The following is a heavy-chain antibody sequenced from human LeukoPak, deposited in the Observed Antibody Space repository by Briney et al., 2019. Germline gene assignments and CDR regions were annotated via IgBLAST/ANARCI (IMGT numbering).Heavy chain of an antibody. CDR3: ARANYYDISGFDY. CDR1: GFTLSSYE. J-gene: IGHJ4*02. Sequence: GGSLRLSCAASGFTLSSYEMNWVRQAPGKGLEWVSYMSSSGSAKYYADSVKGRFIISRDNAKNSLYLQMNSLRAEDTAVYYCARANYYDISGFDYWGQGTLVTVSS. D-gene: IGHD3-22*01. V-gene: IGHV3-48*03. CDR2: MSSSGSAK.